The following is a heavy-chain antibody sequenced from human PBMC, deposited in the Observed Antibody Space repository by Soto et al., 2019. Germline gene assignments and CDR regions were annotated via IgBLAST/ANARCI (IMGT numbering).Heavy chain of an antibody. Sequence: GGSLRLSCAASGFSFSSYWMSWVRQAPGKGLEWVANIKPDGSEKWYVDSVKGRYTISRDNAKNSLYLQVNSLRAEDTAIYYCARGDYYDSSGPFSDAYDIWGQGTMVTVSS. CDR3: ARGDYYDSSGPFSDAYDI. CDR2: IKPDGSEK. CDR1: GFSFSSYW. V-gene: IGHV3-7*04. D-gene: IGHD3-22*01. J-gene: IGHJ3*02.